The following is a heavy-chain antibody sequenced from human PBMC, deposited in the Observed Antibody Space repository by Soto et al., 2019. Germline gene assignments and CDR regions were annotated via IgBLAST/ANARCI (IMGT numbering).Heavy chain of an antibody. Sequence: EVQLVESGGGLVKPGGSLRLSCAASGFTFSSYSMNWVRQAPGKGLEWVSSISSSSSYIYYADSVKGRFTISRDNAKNSRYLQMNSLRAEDTAVYYCARFGLAAAGTDYWGQGTLVTVSS. V-gene: IGHV3-21*01. CDR3: ARFGLAAAGTDY. CDR2: ISSSSSYI. J-gene: IGHJ4*02. CDR1: GFTFSSYS. D-gene: IGHD6-13*01.